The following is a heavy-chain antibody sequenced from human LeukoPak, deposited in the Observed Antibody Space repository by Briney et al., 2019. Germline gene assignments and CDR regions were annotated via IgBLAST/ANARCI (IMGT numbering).Heavy chain of an antibody. D-gene: IGHD2-15*01. J-gene: IGHJ6*02. CDR3: ARGVISYYYYYGMDV. V-gene: IGHV4-30-4*01. Sequence: SETLSLTCTVSGGSITSGNYYWSWIRQPPGKGLEWIGYIFCTGSTNYSPSLKSRVTISVDTSKNQFSLKLSSVTAADTAVYYCARGVISYYYYYGMDVWGQGTTVTVSS. CDR1: GGSITSGNYY. CDR2: IFCTGST.